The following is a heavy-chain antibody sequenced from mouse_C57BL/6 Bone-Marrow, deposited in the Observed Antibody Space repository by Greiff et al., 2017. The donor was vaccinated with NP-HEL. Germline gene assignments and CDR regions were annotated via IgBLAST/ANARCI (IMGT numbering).Heavy chain of an antibody. CDR3: ARGKWLLHAY. J-gene: IGHJ3*01. CDR2: IYPRSGNT. D-gene: IGHD2-3*01. CDR1: GYTFTSYG. V-gene: IGHV1-81*01. Sequence: VQLQQSGAELARPRASVKLSCKASGYTFTSYGISWVKQRTGQGLEWIGEIYPRSGNTYYNEKFKGKATLTADKSSSTAYMELRSLTSEDSAVYFCARGKWLLHAYWGQGTLVTVSA.